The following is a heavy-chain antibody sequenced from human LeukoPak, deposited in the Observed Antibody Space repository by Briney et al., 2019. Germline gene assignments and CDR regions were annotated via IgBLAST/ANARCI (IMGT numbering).Heavy chain of an antibody. J-gene: IGHJ6*03. CDR3: ARGDCSSTICYSPMDV. V-gene: IGHV4-38-2*02. CDR2: SYRTGST. Sequence: SETLSLTCTVSGYSINRGYYWVWIRQPPGKGLEWIGSSYRTGSTNYNPSLKSRVTISVDTSKNQFSLKVRSVTAADTAVSYCARGDCSSTICYSPMDVWGKGTTVTVSS. CDR1: GYSINRGYY. D-gene: IGHD2-2*01.